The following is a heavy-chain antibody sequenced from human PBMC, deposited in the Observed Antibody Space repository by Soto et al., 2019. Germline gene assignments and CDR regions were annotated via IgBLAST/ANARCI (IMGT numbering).Heavy chain of an antibody. CDR2: WSQHGAT. D-gene: IGHD2-2*01. J-gene: IGHJ6*04. CDR3: AAATLPGARFYGMSV. Sequence: SSETLSLTCVVSCYSFNSVHFWGWIRQPLGKGLQWIGSWSQHGATHRTTSLRSRVSLSVDSSKNQFSLKLTSVTAADAAVYYCAAATLPGARFYGMSVWGKVSRGTVSS. CDR1: CYSFNSVHF. V-gene: IGHV4-38-2*01.